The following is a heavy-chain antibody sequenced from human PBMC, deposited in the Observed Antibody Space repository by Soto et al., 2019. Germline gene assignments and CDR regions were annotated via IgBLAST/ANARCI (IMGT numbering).Heavy chain of an antibody. V-gene: IGHV1-46*03. J-gene: IGHJ6*03. Sequence: QVQLVQSGAEVKKPGASVKVSCKASGYTFTSYYMHWVRQAPGQGLEWMGIINPSGGSTSYAQKFQGRVNMTRDTSTSTVYMELSSLRSEDTAVYYCARQRGLIYYYYSMDVWGKGTTVTVSS. CDR1: GYTFTSYY. CDR3: ARQRGLIYYYYSMDV. CDR2: INPSGGST. D-gene: IGHD2-8*01.